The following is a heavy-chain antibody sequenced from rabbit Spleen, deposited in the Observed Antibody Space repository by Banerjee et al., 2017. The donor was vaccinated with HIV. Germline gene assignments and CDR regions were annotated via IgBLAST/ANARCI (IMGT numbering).Heavy chain of an antibody. CDR3: ARDLTSVIGWNFNL. CDR2: INTATGKA. V-gene: IGHV1S45*01. Sequence: QEQLVESGGGLVTLGGSLKLTCKGSGFSFSDRDVMCWVRQAPGKGLEWIACINTATGKAVYASWVNGRFTISKTSSTTVTLQMTSLTAADTATYFCARDLTSVIGWNFNLWGPGTLVTVS. J-gene: IGHJ4*01. D-gene: IGHD1-1*01. CDR1: GFSFSDRDV.